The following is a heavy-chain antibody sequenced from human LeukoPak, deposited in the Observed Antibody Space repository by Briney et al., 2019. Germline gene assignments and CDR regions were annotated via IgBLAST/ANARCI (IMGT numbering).Heavy chain of an antibody. CDR2: IYYSGST. Sequence: PSETLSLTCTVSAGSISSYYWSLIRQPPGKGLEWIGYIYYSGSTNYNPSLKSRVTISVDTSKNQFSLKLSSVTAADTAVYYCARHAVYWYFDLWGRGTLVTVSS. CDR3: ARHAVYWYFDL. J-gene: IGHJ2*01. D-gene: IGHD6-19*01. V-gene: IGHV4-59*08. CDR1: AGSISSYY.